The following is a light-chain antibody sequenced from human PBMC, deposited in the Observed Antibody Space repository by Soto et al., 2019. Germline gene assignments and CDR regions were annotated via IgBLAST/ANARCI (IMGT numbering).Light chain of an antibody. CDR2: GAS. CDR3: PHDGSSPYT. Sequence: EIVLTQSPGTLSLSPEERATLSCRASQSVSSSYLAWYQQKPGQAPRLLIYGASSRATGIPDRFSGSGSGTDFTLTISRLEPEDIAVYYCPHDGSSPYTLGQGTRLEIK. V-gene: IGKV3-20*01. CDR1: QSVSSSY. J-gene: IGKJ2*01.